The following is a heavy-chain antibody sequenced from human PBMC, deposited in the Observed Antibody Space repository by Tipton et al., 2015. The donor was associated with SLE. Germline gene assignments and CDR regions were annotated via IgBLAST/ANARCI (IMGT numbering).Heavy chain of an antibody. CDR1: GGSVSSGRYY. CDR2: IYYSGST. Sequence: LRLSCNVSGGSVSSGRYYWTWTRQPPGKGLEWIGHIYYSGSTTYNPSLKSRVTISVDTSKNQFSLKLSSVTAADTAVYYCARSWIQLQGFDPWGQGTLVTVSS. CDR3: ARSWIQLQGFDP. J-gene: IGHJ5*02. D-gene: IGHD5-18*01. V-gene: IGHV4-61*01.